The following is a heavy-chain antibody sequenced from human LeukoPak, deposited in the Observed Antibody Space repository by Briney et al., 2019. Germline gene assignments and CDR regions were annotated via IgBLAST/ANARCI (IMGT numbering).Heavy chain of an antibody. CDR1: GYTFNTYG. Sequence: ASVKVSCKASGYTFNTYGISWVRQAPGQGLEGMGWISAYNDNTNYAQKLQGRVTVTRDTSTSTAYMELRSLRSDDTAVYYCAREGCSSTRCYLRAFDIWGQGTMVTVSS. CDR3: AREGCSSTRCYLRAFDI. CDR2: ISAYNDNT. J-gene: IGHJ3*02. V-gene: IGHV1-18*04. D-gene: IGHD2-2*01.